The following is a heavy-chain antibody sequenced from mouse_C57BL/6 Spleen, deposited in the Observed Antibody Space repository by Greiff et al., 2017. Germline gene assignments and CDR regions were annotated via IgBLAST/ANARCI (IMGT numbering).Heavy chain of an antibody. CDR2: IWSGGST. D-gene: IGHD1-1*01. V-gene: IGHV2-2*01. CDR1: GFSLTSYG. Sequence: VMLVEPGPGLVQPSQCLSITCTVSGFSLTSYGVHWVGQAPGKGLEWLGVIWSGGSTNYNAAFISRLSISKANSESQVFFKMNSLQADDSAMYYCARNAVAPYIDYWGQGTTLTVSS. J-gene: IGHJ2*01. CDR3: ARNAVAPYIDY.